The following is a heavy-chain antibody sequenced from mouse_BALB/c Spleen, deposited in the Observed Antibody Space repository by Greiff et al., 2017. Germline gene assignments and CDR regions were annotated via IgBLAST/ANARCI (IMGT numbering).Heavy chain of an antibody. D-gene: IGHD2-4*01. CDR3: AQRGYDYDWFAY. V-gene: IGHV2-2*02. Sequence: QVQLQQSGPGLVQPSQSLSITCTVSGFSLTSYGVHWVRQSPGKGLEWLGVIWSGGSTDYNAAFISRLSISKDNSKSQVFFKMNSLQANDTAIYYCAQRGYDYDWFAYWGQGTLVTVSA. CDR2: IWSGGST. J-gene: IGHJ3*01. CDR1: GFSLTSYG.